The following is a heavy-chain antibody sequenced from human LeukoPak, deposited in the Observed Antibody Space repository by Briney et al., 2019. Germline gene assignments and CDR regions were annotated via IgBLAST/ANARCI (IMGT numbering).Heavy chain of an antibody. Sequence: PSETLSLTCAVYGGSFSDYYWSWIRQPPGEGLEWIGYIYFSGSTNYNPSLKSRVAISIDTSKNQFSLKLSSVTAADTAVYYCARGARYSDSWGQGTLVAVSS. CDR1: GGSFSDYY. CDR2: IYFSGST. D-gene: IGHD6-6*01. V-gene: IGHV4-59*01. J-gene: IGHJ4*02. CDR3: ARGARYSDS.